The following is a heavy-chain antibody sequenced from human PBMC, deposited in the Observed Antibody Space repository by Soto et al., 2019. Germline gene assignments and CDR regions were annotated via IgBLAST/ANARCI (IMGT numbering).Heavy chain of an antibody. CDR1: GYTFTSYA. D-gene: IGHD2-15*01. CDR2: INAGNGNT. Sequence: QVQLVQSGAEVKKPGASVKVSCKASGYTFTSYAMHWVRQAPGQRLEWMGWINAGNGNTKYSLKVQGRVTITRDTSASKAYMELSSLRSEDTAVYYCARVGGDGYCSGGSCYPGYYGMDVWGQGTTVTVSS. J-gene: IGHJ6*02. V-gene: IGHV1-3*01. CDR3: ARVGGDGYCSGGSCYPGYYGMDV.